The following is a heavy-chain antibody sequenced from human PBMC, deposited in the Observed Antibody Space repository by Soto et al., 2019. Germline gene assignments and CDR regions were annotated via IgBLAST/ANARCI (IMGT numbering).Heavy chain of an antibody. V-gene: IGHV4-59*01. J-gene: IGHJ3*02. D-gene: IGHD2-15*01. CDR2: IYYSGST. CDR1: GGSISSYY. Sequence: QVQLQESGPGLVKPSETLSLTCTVSGGSISSYYWSWIRQPPGKGLEWIGYIYYSGSTNYNPSLKSRVTISVDTSKNQFSLKLSSVTAADTAVYYCARDSGYCSGGSCSNAFDIWGQGTMVTVSS. CDR3: ARDSGYCSGGSCSNAFDI.